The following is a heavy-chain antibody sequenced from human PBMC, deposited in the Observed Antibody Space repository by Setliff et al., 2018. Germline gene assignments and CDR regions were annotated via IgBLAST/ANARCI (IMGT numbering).Heavy chain of an antibody. CDR1: GITFSTYS. D-gene: IGHD3-22*01. Sequence: GGSLRLSCAASGITFSTYSMNWVRQAPGKGLEWVSYISSRSDIIYYADSMKGRFTISRDNSKNTLYLQMNSLRPEDTAVYYCATSTIITYYFDSWGQGALVTVSS. CDR3: ATSTIITYYFDS. J-gene: IGHJ4*02. CDR2: ISSRSDII. V-gene: IGHV3-48*01.